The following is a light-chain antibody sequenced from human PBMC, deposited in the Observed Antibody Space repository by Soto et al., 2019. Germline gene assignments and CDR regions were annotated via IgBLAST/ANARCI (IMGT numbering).Light chain of an antibody. J-gene: IGKJ3*01. Sequence: EIVLTQSPGTLSLSPGERATLSCRASQSVSSSYLAWYQQKPGQAPRLLIYGASSRATGIPDRFSGSGSGTDFTLTISRLEPEDFAVYSCQQYGSSLFTFGPGTEVDIK. CDR3: QQYGSSLFT. CDR2: GAS. CDR1: QSVSSSY. V-gene: IGKV3-20*01.